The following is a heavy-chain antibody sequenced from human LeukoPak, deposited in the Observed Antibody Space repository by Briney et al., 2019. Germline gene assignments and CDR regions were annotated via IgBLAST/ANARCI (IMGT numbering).Heavy chain of an antibody. D-gene: IGHD3-10*01. CDR1: GGSFSGYY. Sequence: PSETLSLTCAVYGGSFSGYYWSWIRQPPGKGLEWIGEINHSGSTNYNPSLKSRVTISVDTSKNQFSLKLSSVTAADTAVYYCARGGRYYGSGDFDYWGQGTLVTVSS. CDR2: INHSGST. V-gene: IGHV4-34*01. J-gene: IGHJ4*02. CDR3: ARGGRYYGSGDFDY.